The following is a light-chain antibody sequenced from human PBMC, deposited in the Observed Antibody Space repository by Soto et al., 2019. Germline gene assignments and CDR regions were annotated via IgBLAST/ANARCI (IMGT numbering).Light chain of an antibody. CDR1: QNIDTW. CDR3: QQYTRYPRT. CDR2: KAS. V-gene: IGKV1-5*03. Sequence: DIQMTQSPSTLSASVGDRATITCRASQNIDTWLAWYQQKPGKAPKLLIYKASSLESGVPSRFSGSGSGTEFSLTISSLQTDDFATYYCQQYTRYPRTFGQGTMVDI. J-gene: IGKJ1*01.